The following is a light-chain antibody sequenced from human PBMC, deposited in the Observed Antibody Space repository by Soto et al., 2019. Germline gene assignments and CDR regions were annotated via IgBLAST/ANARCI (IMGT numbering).Light chain of an antibody. CDR1: ERISSW. J-gene: IGKJ1*01. CDR3: QQYNSYSPWT. V-gene: IGKV1-5*03. Sequence: DIQMTQSPSTLSASVGDRVTITCRASERISSWLAWYQQKPGKAPKRLLYKAARLESGVPSRFRGSGSGTEFTLTISSLQPDDRASYYCQQYNSYSPWTVGQGTKVEIK. CDR2: KAA.